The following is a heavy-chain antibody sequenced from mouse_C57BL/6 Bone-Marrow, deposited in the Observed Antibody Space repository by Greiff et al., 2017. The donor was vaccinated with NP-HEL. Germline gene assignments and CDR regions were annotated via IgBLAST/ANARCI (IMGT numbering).Heavy chain of an antibody. D-gene: IGHD2-4*01. CDR1: GFTFSDYG. J-gene: IGHJ4*01. Sequence: EVKLVESGGGLVQPGGSLKLSCAASGFTFSDYGMAWVRQAPRKGPEWVAFISNLAYSIYYADTVTGRFTISRENAKNTLYLEMSSLRSEDTAMYYCARYDYDMDYWGQGTSVTVSS. CDR3: ARYDYDMDY. CDR2: ISNLAYSI. V-gene: IGHV5-15*01.